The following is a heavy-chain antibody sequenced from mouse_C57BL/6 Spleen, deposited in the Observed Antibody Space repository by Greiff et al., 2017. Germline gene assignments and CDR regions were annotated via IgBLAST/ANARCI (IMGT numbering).Heavy chain of an antibody. J-gene: IGHJ3*01. CDR1: GYTFTSSW. V-gene: IGHV1-64*01. CDR3: AREGGYGYAFAY. D-gene: IGHD2-2*01. CDR2: IHPTSGST. Sequence: VQLQQSGAELVKPGASVKLSCKASGYTFTSSWMHWVKQRPGQGLEWIGMIHPTSGSTNYNEKFKGKATLTVDKSSSTAYMQLSSLTSEDSAVYYCAREGGYGYAFAYWGQGTLVTVSA.